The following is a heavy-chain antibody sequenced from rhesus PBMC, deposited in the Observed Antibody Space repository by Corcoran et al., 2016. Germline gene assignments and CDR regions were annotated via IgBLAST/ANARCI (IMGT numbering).Heavy chain of an antibody. CDR1: GGPLRRYF. V-gene: IGHV4-173*01. CDR3: TRHLGGSLDV. D-gene: IGHD2-15*01. CDR2: FLGSGGST. Sequence: QLQLQESGPGLVKPSETLSLTCAVSGGPLRRYFWSWIRQPPGKGLEWIGRFLGSGGSTDSNPFLKSRVTSSRDTSKNLFSLMLTSVTAADTAIYYCTRHLGGSLDVWGRGVLVTVSS. J-gene: IGHJ5-2*02.